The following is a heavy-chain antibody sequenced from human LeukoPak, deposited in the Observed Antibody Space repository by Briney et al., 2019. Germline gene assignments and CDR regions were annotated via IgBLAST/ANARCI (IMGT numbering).Heavy chain of an antibody. CDR1: GYTFTGYY. Sequence: ASVKVSLKASGYTFTGYYLYWVREAPGQGNEWVGWINPNSDGTNYTQKLLGRVTMTRDTHISTAYMELRRLRSDATAVYYCASCPPHFWSGLYYFDYWGQGTLVTVSS. J-gene: IGHJ4*02. D-gene: IGHD3-3*02. CDR2: INPNSDGT. V-gene: IGHV1-2*02. CDR3: ASCPPHFWSGLYYFDY.